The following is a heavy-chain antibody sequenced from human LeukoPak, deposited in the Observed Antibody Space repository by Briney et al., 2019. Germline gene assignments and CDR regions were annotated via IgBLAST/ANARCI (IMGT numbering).Heavy chain of an antibody. J-gene: IGHJ6*02. CDR3: ACRELMDV. CDR1: GGSFSDYC. Sequence: PSETLSLTCAVYGGSFSDYCRSWIRQSPGRGLEWIGEINHSGSANYNPSLESRVTISIDTSKNQFSLKLSSVTAADTAVYYCACRELMDVWGQGTTVTVSS. CDR2: INHSGSA. D-gene: IGHD1-7*01. V-gene: IGHV4-34*01.